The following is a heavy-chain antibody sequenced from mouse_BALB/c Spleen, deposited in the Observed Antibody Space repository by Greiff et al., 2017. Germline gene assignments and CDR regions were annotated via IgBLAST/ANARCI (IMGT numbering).Heavy chain of an antibody. D-gene: IGHD2-4*01. V-gene: IGHV5-2*01. J-gene: IGHJ4*01. CDR1: EYEFPSHD. CDR2: INSDGGST. CDR3: AIHNDYDYYAMDD. Sequence: DVKLVESGGGLVQPGESLKLSCESNEYEFPSHDMSWVRKTPEKRLELVAAINSDGGSTYYPDTMERRFIISRDTTKKTLYLQMSSLRSEDTALYYCAIHNDYDYYAMDDWGQGTSVTVSS.